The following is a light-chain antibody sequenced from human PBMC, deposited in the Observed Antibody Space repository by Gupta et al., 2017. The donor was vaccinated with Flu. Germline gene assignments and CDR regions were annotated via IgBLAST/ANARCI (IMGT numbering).Light chain of an antibody. Sequence: EIVMTQSPVTLSVSPGERATLSCRASQSVSSNLAWYQQKPGRAPRLLIYGASTRATGIPARFSGSGSGTEFTLTISSRQSEDFAIYYCQQYNNWPPLTFGQGTRLEIK. CDR2: GAS. V-gene: IGKV3-15*01. J-gene: IGKJ5*01. CDR3: QQYNNWPPLT. CDR1: QSVSSN.